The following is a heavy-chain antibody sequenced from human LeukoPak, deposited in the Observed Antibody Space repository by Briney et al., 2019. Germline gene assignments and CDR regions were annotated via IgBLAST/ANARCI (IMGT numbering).Heavy chain of an antibody. D-gene: IGHD6-6*01. Sequence: PGGSLRLSCTVSGFTVSSNSMSWVRQAPGKGLEWVSFIYSDNTHYSDSVKGRFTISRDNSKNTLYLQMNSLRAEDTAVYYCARDGYSSSSGIDYWGQGTLVTVSP. CDR2: IYSDNT. CDR3: ARDGYSSSSGIDY. J-gene: IGHJ4*02. CDR1: GFTVSSNS. V-gene: IGHV3-53*01.